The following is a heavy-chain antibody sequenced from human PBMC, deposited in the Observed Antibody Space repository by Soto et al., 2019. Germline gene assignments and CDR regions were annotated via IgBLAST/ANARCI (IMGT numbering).Heavy chain of an antibody. Sequence: GGSLRLSCAASGFTFSSYSMNWVRQAPGKGLEWVSSISSSSSYIYYADSVKGRFTISRDNAKNSLYLQMNSLRAEDTAVYYCARVAIAARLGAFDIWGQGTMVTVSS. D-gene: IGHD6-6*01. J-gene: IGHJ3*02. CDR3: ARVAIAARLGAFDI. V-gene: IGHV3-21*01. CDR2: ISSSSSYI. CDR1: GFTFSSYS.